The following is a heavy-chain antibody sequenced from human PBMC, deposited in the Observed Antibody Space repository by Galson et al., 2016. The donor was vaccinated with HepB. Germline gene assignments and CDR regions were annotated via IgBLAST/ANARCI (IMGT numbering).Heavy chain of an antibody. CDR2: IHSTGRT. D-gene: IGHD3-16*02. J-gene: IGHJ4*02. CDR3: ARHVVSHGKGFPFDY. CDR1: GDSIRTTSYF. Sequence: ETLSLTCTVSGDSIRTTSYFWGWVRQPPGRGLEWIASIHSTGRTDYNPSLKSRVSISVDTSKDLFSLRVASVTAADTAVYYCARHVVSHGKGFPFDYWGQGALVTVSS. V-gene: IGHV4-39*01.